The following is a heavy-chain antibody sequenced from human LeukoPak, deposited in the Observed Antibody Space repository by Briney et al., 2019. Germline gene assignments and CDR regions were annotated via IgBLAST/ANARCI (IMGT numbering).Heavy chain of an antibody. CDR3: ARDPSGYCSGGSCYERRGGAFDI. Sequence: ASVKVSCKASGYTFTSYYMHWVRQAPGQGLEWMGIINPSGGSTSYAQRFQGRVTMTRDTSTSTVYMALRSLRSDDTAVYYCARDPSGYCSGGSCYERRGGAFDIWGQGTMVTVSS. V-gene: IGHV1-46*01. CDR2: INPSGGST. D-gene: IGHD2-15*01. CDR1: GYTFTSYY. J-gene: IGHJ3*02.